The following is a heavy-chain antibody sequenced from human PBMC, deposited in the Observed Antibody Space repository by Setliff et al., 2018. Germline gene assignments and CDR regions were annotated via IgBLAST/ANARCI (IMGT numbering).Heavy chain of an antibody. CDR1: GGTFSDYY. CDR3: ARGRNVAARLLDT. J-gene: IGHJ5*02. D-gene: IGHD6-6*01. CDR2: INHSGTT. Sequence: LSLTCTAYGGTFSDYYWTWIRQPPGKGLEWIGEINHSGTTNYNPSLKSRVTISVDTSKNQFSLTMSSVTAADAAVYYCARGRNVAARLLDTWGQGSRVTSPQ. V-gene: IGHV4-34*01.